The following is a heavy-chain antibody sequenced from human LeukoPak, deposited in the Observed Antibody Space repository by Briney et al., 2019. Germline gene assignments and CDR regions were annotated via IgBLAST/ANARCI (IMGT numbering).Heavy chain of an antibody. D-gene: IGHD5-12*01. CDR1: GGPLTSYY. CDR3: ARDRYSGYDGFGAFDI. CDR2: LHYRGST. Sequence: SETLSLTCAVSGGPLTSYYWSWIRQPPGKGLEWIGLLHYRGSTNYTPSLESRVTISVDASKNRFSLKLGSVIAADTAVYYCARDRYSGYDGFGAFDIWGQGTMVTVSS. V-gene: IGHV4-59*01. J-gene: IGHJ3*02.